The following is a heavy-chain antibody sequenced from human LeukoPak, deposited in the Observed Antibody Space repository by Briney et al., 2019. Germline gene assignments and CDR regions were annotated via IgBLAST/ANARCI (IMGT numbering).Heavy chain of an antibody. J-gene: IGHJ5*02. V-gene: IGHV1-8*01. CDR1: GYTFTSYD. CDR2: MNPNSGNT. D-gene: IGHD4-11*01. CDR3: ARVWSVTIQREKRFDP. Sequence: AASVKVSCKASGYTFTSYDINWVRQATGQGLEWMGWMNPNSGNTGYAQKFQGRVTITRNTSISTAYMELSSLRSEDTAVYYCARVWSVTIQREKRFDPWGQGTLVTVSS.